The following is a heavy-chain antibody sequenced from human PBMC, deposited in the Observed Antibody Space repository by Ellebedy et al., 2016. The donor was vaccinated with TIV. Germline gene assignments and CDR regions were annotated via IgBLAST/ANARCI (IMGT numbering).Heavy chain of an antibody. D-gene: IGHD3-10*01. J-gene: IGHJ5*02. Sequence: ASVKVSCKASGYTFTNYAMHWVRQAPGQGLEWVGSLSAGSGDAQYSQKFQGRVTMTRDRSTGTVYMEVSSLRSEDTAVYFCVRDFSGPDDLWGQGTLVTVSS. CDR2: LSAGSGDA. V-gene: IGHV1-3*01. CDR3: VRDFSGPDDL. CDR1: GYTFTNYA.